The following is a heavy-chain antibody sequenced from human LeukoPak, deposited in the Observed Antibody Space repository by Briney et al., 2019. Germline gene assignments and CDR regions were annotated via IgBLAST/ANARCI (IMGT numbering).Heavy chain of an antibody. CDR2: VNPSTGDT. D-gene: IGHD6-25*01. Sequence: ASVKVSCKASGYTFSSFEILWVRQATGQGPEWMGRVNPSTGDTTYGQKFHNRITITRDTSRRSSDMELNTLRSEDTAVYFCARLRFSSSGSNFDYWGQGTLVTVSS. CDR3: ARLRFSSSGSNFDY. J-gene: IGHJ4*02. CDR1: GYTFSSFE. V-gene: IGHV1-8*03.